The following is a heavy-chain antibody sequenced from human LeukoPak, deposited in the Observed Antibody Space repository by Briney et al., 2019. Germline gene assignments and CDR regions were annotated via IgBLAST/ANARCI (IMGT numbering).Heavy chain of an antibody. J-gene: IGHJ4*02. V-gene: IGHV1-69*13. D-gene: IGHD5-12*01. Sequence: GASVKVSCKSSGGTFSSYTISWVRRAPGQGLEWMGGIIPIFGTTNYAQKFQGRVTITADDSTSTAYMELSSLRSEDTAVYYCAPSVGYGGYGIDYWGQGTLVTVSS. CDR3: APSVGYGGYGIDY. CDR1: GGTFSSYT. CDR2: IIPIFGTT.